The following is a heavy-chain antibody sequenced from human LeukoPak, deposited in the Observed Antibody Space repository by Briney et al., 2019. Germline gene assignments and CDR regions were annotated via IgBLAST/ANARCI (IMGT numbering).Heavy chain of an antibody. CDR2: INPKSGGT. V-gene: IGHV1-2*02. D-gene: IGHD6-19*01. J-gene: IGHJ4*02. Sequence: ASVKVSCKASGYTFTGYYMHWVRQAPGQGLEWMGWINPKSGGTNYAQKFQGRVTMTRDASISTAYMELSGLRSDDTAVYYCARHYSSGWYSDWGQGTLVTVSS. CDR3: ARHYSSGWYSD. CDR1: GYTFTGYY.